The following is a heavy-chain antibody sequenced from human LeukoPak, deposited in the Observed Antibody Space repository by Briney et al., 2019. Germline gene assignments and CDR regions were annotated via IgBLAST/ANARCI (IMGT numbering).Heavy chain of an antibody. D-gene: IGHD3-10*01. CDR3: ARDIASYYYGSGNPGDY. Sequence: PGGSLKLSCAASGFTFDDYGMSWVRQAPGKGLEWVSGINWNGGSTGYADSVKGRFTISRDNAKNSLYLQMNSLRAEDTALYYCARDIASYYYGSGNPGDYWGQGTLVTVSS. CDR2: INWNGGST. J-gene: IGHJ4*02. CDR1: GFTFDDYG. V-gene: IGHV3-20*04.